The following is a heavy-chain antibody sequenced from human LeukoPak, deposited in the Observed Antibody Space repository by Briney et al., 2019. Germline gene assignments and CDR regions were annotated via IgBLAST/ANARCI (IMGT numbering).Heavy chain of an antibody. CDR3: ARDLGHD. CDR2: ISYGGGA. V-gene: IGHV4-59*11. D-gene: IGHD3-16*01. J-gene: IGHJ4*02. Sequence: SETLSLTCTVSGASISSHYWSWIRQPPGEGLEWIGDISYGGGANYNPSLKSRVAMSIDTSRNLLSLKLISVTAADTAIYYCARDLGHDWGQGTLVTVSS. CDR1: GASISSHY.